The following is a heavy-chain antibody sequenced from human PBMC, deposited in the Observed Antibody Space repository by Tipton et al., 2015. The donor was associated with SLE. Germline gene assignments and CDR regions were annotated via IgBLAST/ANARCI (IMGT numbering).Heavy chain of an antibody. V-gene: IGHV4-59*12. CDR1: GASIRGYY. D-gene: IGHD1-26*01. Sequence: TLSLTCTVSGASIRGYYWTWMRQPPGRGLEWIGYIYNSRSTNYNSSLQSRVTISSDTSKNQFSLNLSSVTAADTAVYYCARPEAGAHPAAFGIWGQGTMVTVSA. CDR2: IYNSRST. J-gene: IGHJ3*02. CDR3: ARPEAGAHPAAFGI.